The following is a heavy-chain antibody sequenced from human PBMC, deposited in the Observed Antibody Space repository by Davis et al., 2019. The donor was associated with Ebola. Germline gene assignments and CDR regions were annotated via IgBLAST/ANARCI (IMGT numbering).Heavy chain of an antibody. V-gene: IGHV3-21*01. CDR2: ISSSSSYI. D-gene: IGHD2-15*01. Sequence: GESLKISCAASGFTFSSYSMNWVRQAPGKGLEWVSSISSSSSYIYYADSVKGRFTISRDNAKNSLYLQMNSLRAEDTAVYYCARPSWWPLLNGMDVWGQGTTVTVSS. J-gene: IGHJ6*02. CDR3: ARPSWWPLLNGMDV. CDR1: GFTFSSYS.